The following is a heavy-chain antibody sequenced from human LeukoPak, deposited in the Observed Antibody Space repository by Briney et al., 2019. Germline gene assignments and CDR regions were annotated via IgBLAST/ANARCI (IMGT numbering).Heavy chain of an antibody. CDR2: ISPSGGST. CDR3: AREEGYDILTGYYHHDAFDI. Sequence: ASVKVSCKASGYTFTSYYMHWARQAPGQGLEWMGIISPSGGSTSYAQKFQGRVTMTRDTSTSTVYMELSSLRSEDTAVYYCAREEGYDILTGYYHHDAFDIWGQGTMVTVSS. D-gene: IGHD3-9*01. V-gene: IGHV1-46*01. CDR1: GYTFTSYY. J-gene: IGHJ3*02.